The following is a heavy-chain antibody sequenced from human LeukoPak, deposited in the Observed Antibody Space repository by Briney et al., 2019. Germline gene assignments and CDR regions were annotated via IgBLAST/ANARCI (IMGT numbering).Heavy chain of an antibody. V-gene: IGHV4-59*01. CDR3: ARYIVSYPHDAFDI. D-gene: IGHD1-26*01. CDR1: GGSISSYY. CDR2: IYYSGST. Sequence: SETLSLTCTVSGGSISSYYWSWIRQPPGKGLEWVGYIYYSGSTSYNPSLKSRVTISVDTSKKQFSLKLSSVTAADTAFYYCARYIVSYPHDAFDIWGQGTMVTVSS. J-gene: IGHJ3*02.